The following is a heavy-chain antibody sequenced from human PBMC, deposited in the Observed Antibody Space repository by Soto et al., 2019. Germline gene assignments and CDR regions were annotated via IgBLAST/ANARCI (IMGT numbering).Heavy chain of an antibody. D-gene: IGHD3-10*01. CDR3: ARHDNMPLGSQYLDS. CDR2: IYYSGST. V-gene: IGHV4-31*09. CDR1: DGSSISGAGY. Sequence: WSVSDGSSISGAGYCSRISKPPGKGLEWIGYIYYSGSTYYNASLKSRATLSVDKSRNQFSLQLTSVTAADTALYFFARHDNMPLGSQYLDSLGPGTLVPVSP. J-gene: IGHJ4*02.